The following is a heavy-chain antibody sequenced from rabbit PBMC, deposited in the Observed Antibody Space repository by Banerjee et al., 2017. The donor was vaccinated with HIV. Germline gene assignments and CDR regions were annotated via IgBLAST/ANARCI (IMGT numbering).Heavy chain of an antibody. CDR1: GFSFSSGYD. Sequence: QEQLEESGGGLVKPGGTLTLTCKASGFSFSSGYDMCWVRQAPGKGLEWIACINTSSGSTWYASWVNGRFTISSHNAQNTLYLQLNSLTAADTATYFCARGVRGFNLWGQGTLVTVS. J-gene: IGHJ4*01. CDR3: ARGVRGFNL. CDR2: INTSSGST. D-gene: IGHD4-1*01. V-gene: IGHV1S43*01.